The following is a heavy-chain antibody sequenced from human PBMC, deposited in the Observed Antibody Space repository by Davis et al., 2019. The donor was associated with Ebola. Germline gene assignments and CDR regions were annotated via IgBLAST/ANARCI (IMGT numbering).Heavy chain of an antibody. CDR2: IDDDGST. CDR1: GGSLSGYY. V-gene: IGHV4-34*01. J-gene: IGHJ4*02. CDR3: ARGRYLGF. Sequence: PSETLSLTCGVCGGSLSGYYWSWIRRSPGKGLEWIGEIDDDGSTNYHPSLEGRVTISLDTSKNQFSLKLTFVTAADTAVYYCARGRYLGFWGQGTLVTVSS.